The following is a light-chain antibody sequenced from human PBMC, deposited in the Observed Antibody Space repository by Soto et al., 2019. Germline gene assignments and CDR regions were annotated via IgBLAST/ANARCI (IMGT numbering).Light chain of an antibody. J-gene: IGLJ2*01. CDR2: EGS. V-gene: IGLV2-23*01. CDR1: SSDVGSYSL. CDR3: RSYGGCNSLYVI. Sequence: QSALTQPASVSGSPGQSITISCTGTSSDVGSYSLVSWYQQHPGKAPKFMIYEGSKRPSGVSNRFSGFKSGKMASLAISGLPGEDGADYYCRSYGGCNSLYVIFGGGTKLTVL.